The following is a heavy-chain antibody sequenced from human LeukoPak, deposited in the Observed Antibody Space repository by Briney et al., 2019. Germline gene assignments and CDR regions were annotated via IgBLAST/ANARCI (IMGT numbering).Heavy chain of an antibody. V-gene: IGHV1-69*05. CDR1: GGTFSCYA. J-gene: IGHJ4*02. Sequence: SVKVSCKASGGTFSCYAISWVRQAPGQGLEWMGGIIPIFGTANYAQKFQGRVTITTDESTSTAYMELSSLRSEDTAVYYCARDHLDFWSGYYQAYWGQGTLVTVSS. D-gene: IGHD3-3*01. CDR2: IIPIFGTA. CDR3: ARDHLDFWSGYYQAY.